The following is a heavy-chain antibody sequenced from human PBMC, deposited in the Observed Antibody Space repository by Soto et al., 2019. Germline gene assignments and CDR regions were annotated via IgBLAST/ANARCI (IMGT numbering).Heavy chain of an antibody. J-gene: IGHJ4*02. D-gene: IGHD4-17*01. Sequence: SVKVSCKASGGTFSSYAISWVRQAPGQGLEWMGGIIPIFGTANYAQKFQGRVTITADESTSTAYMGLSSLRSEDTAVYYCARAPTTVTTAWYFDYWGQGTLVTVSS. V-gene: IGHV1-69*13. CDR2: IIPIFGTA. CDR3: ARAPTTVTTAWYFDY. CDR1: GGTFSSYA.